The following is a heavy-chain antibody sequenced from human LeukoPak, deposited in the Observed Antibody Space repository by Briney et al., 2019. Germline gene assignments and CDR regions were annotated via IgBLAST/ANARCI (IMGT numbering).Heavy chain of an antibody. V-gene: IGHV1-3*01. Sequence: ASVKVSCKASGYIFTKYVVQWVHQAPGQRPEWMGWIKAGNGDTKYSQNFQGRLTITRDTSASTVYMELSSLTSEDTALYYCARDDCGDTCYPGGYWGQGTLVTVSS. CDR1: GYIFTKYV. D-gene: IGHD2-21*01. CDR2: IKAGNGDT. CDR3: ARDDCGDTCYPGGY. J-gene: IGHJ4*02.